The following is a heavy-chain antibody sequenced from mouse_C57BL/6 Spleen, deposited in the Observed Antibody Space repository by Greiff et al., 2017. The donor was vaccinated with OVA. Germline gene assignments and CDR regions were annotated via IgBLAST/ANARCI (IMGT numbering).Heavy chain of an antibody. J-gene: IGHJ1*03. Sequence: QVQLQQSGAELVKPGASVKMSCKASGYTFTTYPIEWMKQNHGKSLEWIGNFHPYNDDTKYNEKFKGKATLTVDKSSSTVYLELSRLTSDDSAVYYCARGYPHYYDSSYWYFDVWGTGTTVTVSS. D-gene: IGHD1-1*01. CDR1: GYTFTTYP. CDR2: FHPYNDDT. V-gene: IGHV1-47*01. CDR3: ARGYPHYYDSSYWYFDV.